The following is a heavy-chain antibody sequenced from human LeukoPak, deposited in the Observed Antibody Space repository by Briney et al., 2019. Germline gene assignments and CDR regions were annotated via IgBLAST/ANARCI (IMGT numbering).Heavy chain of an antibody. CDR1: GYSISSGYY. CDR2: IYHSGST. J-gene: IGHJ5*02. D-gene: IGHD6-13*01. CDR3: ARGIAAAVKYNWFDP. V-gene: IGHV4-38-2*02. Sequence: SETLSLTCTVSGYSISSGYYWGWIRQPPRKGLEWIGSIYHSGSTYYNPSLKSRVTISVDTSKNQFSLKLSSVTAADTAVYYCARGIAAAVKYNWFDPWGQGTLVTVSS.